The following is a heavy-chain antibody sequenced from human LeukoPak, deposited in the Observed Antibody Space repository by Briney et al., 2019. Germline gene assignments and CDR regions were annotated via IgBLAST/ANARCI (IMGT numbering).Heavy chain of an antibody. J-gene: IGHJ4*02. Sequence: PSETLSLTCAASGGSISSSSYYWGWIRQPPGKGLEWIGQINPSRNNNYNPSLKSRVTISVDTSKKQFSLKLSSVTAADTAVYYCARRYDFWSGYPPPLDYWGQGTLVTVS. CDR3: ARRYDFWSGYPPPLDY. D-gene: IGHD3-3*01. CDR2: INPSRNN. CDR1: GGSISSSSYY. V-gene: IGHV4-39*07.